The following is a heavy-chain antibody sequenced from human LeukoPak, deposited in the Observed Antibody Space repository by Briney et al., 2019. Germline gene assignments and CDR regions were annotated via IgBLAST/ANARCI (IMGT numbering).Heavy chain of an antibody. D-gene: IGHD3-3*01. Sequence: VIWSDGINKNYADSVKGRSTISRDNSKTTLYLQMNSLRAEDTAVYYCASPTIFGVVTDYWGQGTLVTVSS. J-gene: IGHJ4*02. V-gene: IGHV3-33*01. CDR2: IWSDGINK. CDR3: ASPTIFGVVTDY.